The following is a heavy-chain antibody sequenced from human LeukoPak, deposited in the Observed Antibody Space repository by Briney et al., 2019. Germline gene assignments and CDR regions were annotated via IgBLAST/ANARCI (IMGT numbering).Heavy chain of an antibody. CDR2: IYYSGST. J-gene: IGHJ5*02. CDR3: AREEGGGSGRLFFNWFDP. D-gene: IGHD3-10*01. Sequence: PSETLSLTCTVSGGSISSSSYYWGWIRQPPGKGLEWIGSIYYSGSTNYNPSLKSRVTISVDTSKNQFSLKLSSVTAADTAVYYCAREEGGGSGRLFFNWFDPWGQGTLVTVSS. CDR1: GGSISSSSYY. V-gene: IGHV4-39*07.